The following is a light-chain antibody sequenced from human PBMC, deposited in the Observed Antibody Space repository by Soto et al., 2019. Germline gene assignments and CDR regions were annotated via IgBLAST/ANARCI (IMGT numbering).Light chain of an antibody. CDR3: QQYYNYPYT. Sequence: DIQMTQSPSSLYAAVRDRFTITCLASQGIDNYLAWFQQRPGKAPKSLIYSASTLHAGVPSKFSGSGSGTDFTLTISGLQPEDFATYYCQQYYNYPYTFAQGTKVDI. CDR2: SAS. V-gene: IGKV1-16*02. J-gene: IGKJ2*01. CDR1: QGIDNY.